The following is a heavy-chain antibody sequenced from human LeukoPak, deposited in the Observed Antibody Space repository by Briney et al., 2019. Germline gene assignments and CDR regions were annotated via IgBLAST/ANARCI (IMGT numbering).Heavy chain of an antibody. D-gene: IGHD3-10*01. CDR3: ARYKVPPHQDSSMVPGVYYYYGMDV. J-gene: IGHJ6*02. CDR1: GGSFSTYA. V-gene: IGHV1-69*01. CDR2: IIPFFGTP. Sequence: SVKVSCKASGGSFSTYAISWVRQAPGQGLEWMGGIIPFFGTPSYAQKFHGRVTITADESTNTAYMEVSSLRSEDTALYYCARYKVPPHQDSSMVPGVYYYYGMDVWGLGTTVTGSS.